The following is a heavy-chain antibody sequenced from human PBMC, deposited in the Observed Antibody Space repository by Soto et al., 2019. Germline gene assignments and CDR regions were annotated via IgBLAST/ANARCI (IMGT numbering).Heavy chain of an antibody. D-gene: IGHD2-2*02. CDR2: IYTSGST. CDR3: ARDVSFRVPAAILGYYYYGMDV. V-gene: IGHV4-4*07. CDR1: GGSISSYY. J-gene: IGHJ6*02. Sequence: LSLTCTVAGGSISSYYWSWIRQPAGKGLEWIGRIYTSGSTNYNPSLKSRVTMSVDTSKNQFSLKLSSVTAADTAVYYCARDVSFRVPAAILGYYYYGMDVWGQGTTVTVSS.